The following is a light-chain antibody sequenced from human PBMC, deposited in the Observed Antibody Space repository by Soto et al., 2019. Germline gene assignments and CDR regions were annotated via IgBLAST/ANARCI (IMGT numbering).Light chain of an antibody. CDR2: AAS. Sequence: IQLTQSPSFLSASVGDRIIITCRASQDISSYLAWYQQKPGKAPKFLIYAASTLQSGVPSRFSGSGSGTEFTLTISSLQPEDFATYYCQQLNNYPITFGQGTKVDIK. CDR3: QQLNNYPIT. J-gene: IGKJ1*01. CDR1: QDISSY. V-gene: IGKV1-9*01.